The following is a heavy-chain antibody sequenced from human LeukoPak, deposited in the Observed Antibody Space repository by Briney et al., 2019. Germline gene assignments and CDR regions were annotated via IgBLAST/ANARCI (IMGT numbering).Heavy chain of an antibody. Sequence: ASVKVSCKDSGGTFSSYAINWVRQAPGQGLEWMGRIIPLLGRTDYAEKFQDRVTLTADKSTGTSHMEMASLTLEDTAVYLCAPWGGFYDKTGLGTDNWGQGTLVIVSS. CDR2: IIPLLGRT. V-gene: IGHV1-69*04. J-gene: IGHJ4*02. D-gene: IGHD3-22*01. CDR3: APWGGFYDKTGLGTDN. CDR1: GGTFSSYA.